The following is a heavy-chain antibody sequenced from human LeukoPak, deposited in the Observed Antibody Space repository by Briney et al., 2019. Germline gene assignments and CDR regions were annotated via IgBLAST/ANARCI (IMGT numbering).Heavy chain of an antibody. J-gene: IGHJ4*02. V-gene: IGHV3-9*01. D-gene: IGHD3-22*01. CDR3: AKSKSNYYDSSGSFDY. CDR2: ISWNSGSI. Sequence: PGGSLRLSCAAPGFTFDDYAMHWVRQAPGKGLEWVSGISWNSGSIGYADSVKGRFTISRDNAKNSLYLQMNSLRAEDTALYYCAKSKSNYYDSSGSFDYWGQGTLVTVSS. CDR1: GFTFDDYA.